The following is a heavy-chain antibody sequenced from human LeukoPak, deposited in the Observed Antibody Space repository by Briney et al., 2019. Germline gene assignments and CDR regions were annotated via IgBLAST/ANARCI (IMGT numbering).Heavy chain of an antibody. D-gene: IGHD2-15*01. CDR3: AKDSTLAMGFCSGGSCYPYYSDY. V-gene: IGHV3-23*01. Sequence: SGGSLRLSCAASGFTFSSYAMSWVRQAPGKGLEWVSAISGSGGSTYYADSVKGRFTISRNNSKNTLYLQMNSLRAEDTAVYYCAKDSTLAMGFCSGGSCYPYYSDYWGQGTLVTVSS. CDR2: ISGSGGST. CDR1: GFTFSSYA. J-gene: IGHJ4*02.